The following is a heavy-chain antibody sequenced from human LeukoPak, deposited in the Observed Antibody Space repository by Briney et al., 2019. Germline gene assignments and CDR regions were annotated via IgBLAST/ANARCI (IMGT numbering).Heavy chain of an antibody. CDR1: GFTISSYY. Sequence: SETLSLTCTVYGFTISSYYWSWIRQAPGQGLEGLRYIYYSGRTNYHPSLKSRVTISVDTSKNQFSLKLSSVTAADTAVYYCASLAGGDGSNLGAYFDYWGQGTLVTVSS. CDR3: ASLAGGDGSNLGAYFDY. CDR2: IYYSGRT. V-gene: IGHV4-59*01. J-gene: IGHJ4*02. D-gene: IGHD5-24*01.